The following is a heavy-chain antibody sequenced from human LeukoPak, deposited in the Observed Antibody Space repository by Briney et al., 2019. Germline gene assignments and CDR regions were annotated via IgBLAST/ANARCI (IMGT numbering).Heavy chain of an antibody. D-gene: IGHD7-27*01. J-gene: IGHJ4*02. CDR1: GFTFSNYG. CDR2: ISGSGGST. CDR3: ARDLAWGALDY. V-gene: IGHV3-23*01. Sequence: GSLRLSCAASGFTFSNYGMSWVRQAPGKGLKWVSGISGSGGSTYYADSVKGRFTISRDKSKNTLYLQMNSLRAEDTAVYYCARDLAWGALDYWGQGTLVTVSS.